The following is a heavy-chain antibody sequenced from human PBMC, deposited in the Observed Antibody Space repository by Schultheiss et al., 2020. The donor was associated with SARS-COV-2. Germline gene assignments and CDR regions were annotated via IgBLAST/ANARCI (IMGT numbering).Heavy chain of an antibody. Sequence: SETLSLTCAVSADSSSPYSWTWIRQPPGKGLDWVGEISYDGDTNYNPSLTRRVTISIDTSEGPFSLGLTSVTAADTGLYYCGKVSKTDYDAIDYWGQGTLVTVSS. J-gene: IGHJ4*02. D-gene: IGHD4-17*01. CDR2: ISYDGDT. CDR3: GKVSKTDYDAIDY. CDR1: ADSSSPYS. V-gene: IGHV4-34*01.